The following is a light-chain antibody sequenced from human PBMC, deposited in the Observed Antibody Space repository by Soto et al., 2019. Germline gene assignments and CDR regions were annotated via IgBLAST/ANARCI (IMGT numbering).Light chain of an antibody. CDR3: SSYTTNNAHV. V-gene: IGLV2-14*01. J-gene: IGLJ2*01. CDR2: EVF. Sequence: QSVLTQPASVSASPGQSISISCTGTSNDIGAFDYVSWYQQHPGKAPKLIIFEVFNRPSGVSTRFSGSKSGSTASLTISGLQEEDEADYFCSSYTTNNAHVFGGGTKLTVL. CDR1: SNDIGAFDY.